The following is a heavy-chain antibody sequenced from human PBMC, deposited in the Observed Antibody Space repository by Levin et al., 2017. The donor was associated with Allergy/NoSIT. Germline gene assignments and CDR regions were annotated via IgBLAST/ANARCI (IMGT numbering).Heavy chain of an antibody. V-gene: IGHV3-11*05. Sequence: RGESLKISCAASGFTFNDYYMSWIRQAPGKGLEWVSYISSSSSYTKYADSVKGRFTISRDNAKNSLYLQMNSLRAEDTAVYYCARAMRYCSGGSCSPSDYWGQGTLVTVSS. CDR1: GFTFNDYY. CDR3: ARAMRYCSGGSCSPSDY. D-gene: IGHD2-15*01. CDR2: ISSSSSYT. J-gene: IGHJ4*02.